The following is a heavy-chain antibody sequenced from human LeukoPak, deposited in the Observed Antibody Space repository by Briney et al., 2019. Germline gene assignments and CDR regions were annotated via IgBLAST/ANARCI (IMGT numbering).Heavy chain of an antibody. Sequence: TSETLSLTCTVSGGSISSSSYYWGWIRQPPGKGLEWIGSIYYSGSTYYNPSLKSRVTISVDTSKNQFSLKLSSVTAADTAVYYCARQKKPYLIVVNGWFDPWGQGTLVTVSS. CDR1: GGSISSSSYY. V-gene: IGHV4-39*01. CDR3: ARQKKPYLIVVNGWFDP. CDR2: IYYSGST. J-gene: IGHJ5*02. D-gene: IGHD3-22*01.